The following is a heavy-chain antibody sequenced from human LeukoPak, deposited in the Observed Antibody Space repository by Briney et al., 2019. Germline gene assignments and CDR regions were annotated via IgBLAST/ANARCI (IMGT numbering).Heavy chain of an antibody. J-gene: IGHJ6*03. CDR2: ISYDGSNK. CDR1: GFTFSSYA. D-gene: IGHD3-3*01. CDR3: ARGPMYYDFWSGYSHYYYYMDV. V-gene: IGHV3-30-3*01. Sequence: GGSLRLSCAASGFTFSSYAIHWVRQAPGKGLEWVAVISYDGSNKYYADSVKGRFTISRDNSKNTLYLQMNSLRAEDTAVYYCARGPMYYDFWSGYSHYYYYMDVWGKGTTVTVSS.